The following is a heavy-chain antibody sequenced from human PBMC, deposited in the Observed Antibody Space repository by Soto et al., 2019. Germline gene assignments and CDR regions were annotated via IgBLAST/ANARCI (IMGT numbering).Heavy chain of an antibody. CDR3: ARDGYDFWSGKKSFDY. J-gene: IGHJ4*02. D-gene: IGHD3-3*01. CDR1: GYTFTSYG. CDR2: ISAYNGNT. V-gene: IGHV1-18*01. Sequence: SVKVSCKASGYTFTSYGISWVRQAPGQGLEWMGWISAYNGNTNYAQKLQGRVTMTTDTSTSTAYTELRSLRSDDTAVYYCARDGYDFWSGKKSFDYWGQGTLVTVSS.